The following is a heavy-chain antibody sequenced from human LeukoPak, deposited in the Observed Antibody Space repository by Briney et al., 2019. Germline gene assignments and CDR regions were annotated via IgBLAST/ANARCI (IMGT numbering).Heavy chain of an antibody. J-gene: IGHJ4*02. D-gene: IGHD1-26*01. CDR3: ASWEWELRKYYFDY. Sequence: GGSLRLSCAASGFTFSSYSMNWVRQAPGKGLEWVSSISSSSSYIYYADSVKGRFTISRDNAKNSLYLQMNSLRAEDTAVYYCASWEWELRKYYFDYWGQGTLVTVSS. V-gene: IGHV3-21*01. CDR1: GFTFSSYS. CDR2: ISSSSSYI.